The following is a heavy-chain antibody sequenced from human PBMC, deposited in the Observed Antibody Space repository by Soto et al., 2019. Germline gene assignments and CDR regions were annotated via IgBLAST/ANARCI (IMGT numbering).Heavy chain of an antibody. V-gene: IGHV4-59*01. D-gene: IGHD3-3*01. Sequence: SETLSLTCTVSGVSISSYYWSWIRQPPGKGLEWIGYIYYSGSTNYNPSLKSRVTISVDTSKNQFSLKLSSVTAADTAVYYCARDPGSGYFDYWGQGTLVTVSS. CDR3: ARDPGSGYFDY. CDR1: GVSISSYY. CDR2: IYYSGST. J-gene: IGHJ4*02.